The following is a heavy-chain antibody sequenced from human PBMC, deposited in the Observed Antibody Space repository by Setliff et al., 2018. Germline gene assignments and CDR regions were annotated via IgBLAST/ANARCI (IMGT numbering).Heavy chain of an antibody. Sequence: SETLSLTCTVSGASISSGSYYWSWIRQPAGKGLEWLGRIYTSGTTNYSPSFKSRVTISADTSKNQISLKLSSVTAADTAVYYFRLANCSKNCEEALDYWSQGTLVTVSS. V-gene: IGHV4-61*02. CDR1: GASISSGSYY. CDR2: IYTSGTT. CDR3: RLANCSKNCEEALDY. D-gene: IGHD2-2*01. J-gene: IGHJ4*02.